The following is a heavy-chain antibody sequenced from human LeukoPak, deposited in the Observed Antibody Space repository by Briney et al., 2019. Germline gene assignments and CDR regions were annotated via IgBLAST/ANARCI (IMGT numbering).Heavy chain of an antibody. J-gene: IGHJ6*02. CDR2: IWYDGSNK. V-gene: IGHV3-33*01. CDR3: ARDLRYSSSWYYYGLDV. CDR1: GFTFSSYG. D-gene: IGHD6-13*01. Sequence: GGSLRLSCAASGFTFSSYGMHWVRQAPGKGLEWVAVIWYDGSNKYYADSVKGRFTISRDNSKNTLYLQMNSLRAEDTAVYYCARDLRYSSSWYYYGLDVWGQGTTVTVSS.